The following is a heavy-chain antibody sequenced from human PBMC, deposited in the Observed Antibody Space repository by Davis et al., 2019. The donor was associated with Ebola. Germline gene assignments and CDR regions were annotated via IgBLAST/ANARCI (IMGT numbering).Heavy chain of an antibody. CDR1: GGTFSSYA. J-gene: IGHJ3*02. CDR3: ARDLPYYGDYSFDI. CDR2: IIPIFGTA. V-gene: IGHV1-69*13. Sequence: SVKVSCKASGGTFSSYAISWVRQAPGQGLEWMGGIIPIFGTANYAQKFQGRVTITADESTSTAYMELSSLRSEDTAVYYCARDLPYYGDYSFDIWGQGTMVTVSS. D-gene: IGHD4-17*01.